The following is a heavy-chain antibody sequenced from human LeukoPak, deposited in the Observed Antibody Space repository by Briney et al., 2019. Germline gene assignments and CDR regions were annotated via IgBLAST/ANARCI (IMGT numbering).Heavy chain of an antibody. CDR1: GYTFTSYD. CDR3: ARYTQHYGFDI. J-gene: IGHJ3*02. Sequence: ASVKVSCKASGYTFTSYDINWVRQATGQGLEWMGWMNPNSGNTGHAQKFQGRVTMTRNTSISTAYMELSSLRSEDTAVYYCARYTQHYGFDIWGQGTMVTVSA. V-gene: IGHV1-8*01. D-gene: IGHD3-3*02. CDR2: MNPNSGNT.